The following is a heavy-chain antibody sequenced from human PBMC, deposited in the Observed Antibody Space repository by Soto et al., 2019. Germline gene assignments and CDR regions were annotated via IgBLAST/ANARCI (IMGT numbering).Heavy chain of an antibody. J-gene: IGHJ4*02. D-gene: IGHD3-16*02. CDR1: YGSISSRNW. Sequence: SETMSLTCAVAYGSISSRNWWSWVSQHPGKGLEWIGEIYHSGSTNYNPSLKSRVTISVDKSKNQFSLKLSSVTAADTAVYYCARVEDYIWGSYRYRYFDFWGQGTLVSVYS. CDR2: IYHSGST. CDR3: ARVEDYIWGSYRYRYFDF. V-gene: IGHV4-4*02.